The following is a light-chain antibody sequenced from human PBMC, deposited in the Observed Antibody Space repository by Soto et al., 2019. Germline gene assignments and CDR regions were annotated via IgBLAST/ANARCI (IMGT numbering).Light chain of an antibody. J-gene: IGKJ1*01. CDR2: KAS. V-gene: IGKV1-5*03. CDR3: QHDNSYSEA. Sequence: DIQMTQSPSTLPGSGGDIVTITCRASQTINSWLAWYQHKPGKDPKLLGYKASTLNSSVPSSFSGSGSGSDFTLTLSRLHPDHFATHYCQHDNSYSEAFGQGTKVELK. CDR1: QTINSW.